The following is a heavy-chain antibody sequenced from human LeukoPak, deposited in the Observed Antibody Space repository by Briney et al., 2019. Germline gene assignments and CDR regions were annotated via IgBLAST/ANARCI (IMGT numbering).Heavy chain of an antibody. CDR2: INHSGST. D-gene: IGHD5-18*01. J-gene: IGHJ6*03. Sequence: LALIVAVYGGGFRCRSWRWIRHQKGKGLEWIGEINHSGSTNYNPSLKSRVTISVDTSKNQFSLKLSSVTAADTAVYYCARGCGYSYGWGYYYYYYMDVWGKGTTLTVSS. V-gene: IGHV4-34*01. CDR3: ARGCGYSYGWGYYYYYYMDV. CDR1: GGGFRCRS.